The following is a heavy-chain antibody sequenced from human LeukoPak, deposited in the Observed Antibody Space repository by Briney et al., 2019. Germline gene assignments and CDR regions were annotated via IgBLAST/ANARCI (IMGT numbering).Heavy chain of an antibody. D-gene: IGHD1-1*01. CDR1: GFTFSSYA. CDR2: ISGSGGST. CDR3: AKDGRYNWNDVGFDY. Sequence: PGGSVKLSCAASGFTFSSYAMSWVRQAPGQGLEWVSAISGSGGSTYYADSVKGRFTISRDNSTNTLSLQMNSLRAEDTAVYYCAKDGRYNWNDVGFDYWGRGTLVTVSS. V-gene: IGHV3-23*01. J-gene: IGHJ4*02.